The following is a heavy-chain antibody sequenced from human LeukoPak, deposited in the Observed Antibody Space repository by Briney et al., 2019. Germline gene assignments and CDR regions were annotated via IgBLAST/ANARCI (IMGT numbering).Heavy chain of an antibody. CDR3: LRDLNWSLDQ. CDR2: IKSDGITI. CDR1: GFTFSNYM. V-gene: IGHV3-74*01. D-gene: IGHD1-20*01. Sequence: GSLRLSCAASGFTFSNYMMHWVRQAPGKGLVWVSRIKSDGITITYADSVKGRFTISRDNAKNTLYLQMNSLRAEDTAVYYCLRDLNWSLDQWGQGTLVTVSS. J-gene: IGHJ4*02.